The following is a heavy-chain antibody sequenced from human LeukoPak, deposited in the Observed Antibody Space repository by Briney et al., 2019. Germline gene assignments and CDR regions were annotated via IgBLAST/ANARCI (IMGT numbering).Heavy chain of an antibody. Sequence: GGSLKLSCAASGFSFSSDAMHWVRQAPGKGLEWVAVISNDGRSKYFADSVKGRFTISRDNSKNTLYLEMNSLTAEDTAVFYCAKGLAGYTSGWYGIFDYWGQGALVTVSS. CDR3: AKGLAGYTSGWYGIFDY. CDR2: ISNDGRSK. J-gene: IGHJ4*02. CDR1: GFSFSSDA. D-gene: IGHD6-19*01. V-gene: IGHV3-30*18.